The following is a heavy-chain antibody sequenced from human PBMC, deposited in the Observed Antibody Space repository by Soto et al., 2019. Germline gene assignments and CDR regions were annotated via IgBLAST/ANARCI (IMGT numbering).Heavy chain of an antibody. Sequence: ASVKVSCKASRYTFTNYYFHWVRQAPGQGLEWMGIMNPSSGSASYAQKFQDRVTMTRDTSTSTVYMEMRSLRSDDTAIYYCARDSDYDSKFWGQGTLVTVSS. D-gene: IGHD5-12*01. CDR3: ARDSDYDSKF. J-gene: IGHJ4*02. CDR1: RYTFTNYY. V-gene: IGHV1-46*01. CDR2: MNPSSGSA.